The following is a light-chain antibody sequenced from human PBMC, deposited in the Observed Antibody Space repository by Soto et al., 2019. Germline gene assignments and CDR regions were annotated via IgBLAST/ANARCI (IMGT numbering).Light chain of an antibody. V-gene: IGKV3D-20*02. CDR1: QSVNSNY. Sequence: EIVLMQSPGTLSLSPGEGATLSCRASQSVNSNYLAWYQQKPGQAPTVLIFDTSRRATGVPDRFSGSGSGTDFTLTISRLEPDDFAVYYCQQRSNWPPWTFGQGTKVEIK. J-gene: IGKJ1*01. CDR3: QQRSNWPPWT. CDR2: DTS.